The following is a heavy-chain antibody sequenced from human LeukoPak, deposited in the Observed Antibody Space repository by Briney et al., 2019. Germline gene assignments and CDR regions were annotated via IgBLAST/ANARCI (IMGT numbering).Heavy chain of an antibody. CDR2: INPNSGDT. Sequence: ASVKVSCKASGYTFTGYYMHWVRQAPRQGLEWMGWINPNSGDTNYAQKFQGRVTMTRDTSISTAYMELSRLRSDDTAMYYCASPIYSSGFADVFDIWGQGTMVTVSS. V-gene: IGHV1-2*02. J-gene: IGHJ3*02. D-gene: IGHD3-22*01. CDR3: ASPIYSSGFADVFDI. CDR1: GYTFTGYY.